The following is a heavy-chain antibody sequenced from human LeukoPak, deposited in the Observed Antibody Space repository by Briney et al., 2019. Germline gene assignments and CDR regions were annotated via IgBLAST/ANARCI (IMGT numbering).Heavy chain of an antibody. Sequence: GGSLRLSCVASGFTFSSYAMSWVRQAPGKGLEWVAVISYDGSNKYYADSVKGRFTISRDNSKNTLYLQMNSLRAEDTAVYYCAKDFAALDYWGQGTLVTVSS. CDR1: GFTFSSYA. V-gene: IGHV3-30*18. J-gene: IGHJ4*02. CDR3: AKDFAALDY. CDR2: ISYDGSNK.